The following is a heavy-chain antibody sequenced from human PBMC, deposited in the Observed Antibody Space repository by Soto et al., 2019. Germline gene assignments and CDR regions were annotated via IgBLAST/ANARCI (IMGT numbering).Heavy chain of an antibody. V-gene: IGHV3-49*04. CDR3: TSNQEYDFWSGYYSYYYYGMDV. J-gene: IGHJ6*02. Sequence: GGSLRLSCAASVFTFSNYAMSWVRRAPGKGLEWVGFIRSKAYGGTTEYAASVKGRFTISRDDSKSIAYLQMNSLKTEDTAVYYCTSNQEYDFWSGYYSYYYYGMDVWGQGTTVNVSS. CDR2: IRSKAYGGTT. D-gene: IGHD3-3*01. CDR1: VFTFSNYA.